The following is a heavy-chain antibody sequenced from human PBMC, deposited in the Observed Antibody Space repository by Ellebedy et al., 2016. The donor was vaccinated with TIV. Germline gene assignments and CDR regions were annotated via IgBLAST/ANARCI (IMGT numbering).Heavy chain of an antibody. D-gene: IGHD6-13*01. CDR3: ARTRITAAGTSEY. CDR1: GGTFSSYA. Sequence: SVKVSXKASGGTFSSYAISWVRQAPGQGLEWMGGIIPIFGTANYAQKFHGRVTITADKSTSTAYMELSSLRSEDTAMYYCARTRITAAGTSEYWGQGTLVTVSS. CDR2: IIPIFGTA. J-gene: IGHJ4*02. V-gene: IGHV1-69*06.